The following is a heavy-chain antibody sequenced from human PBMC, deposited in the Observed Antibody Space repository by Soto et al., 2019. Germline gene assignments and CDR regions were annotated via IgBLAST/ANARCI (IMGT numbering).Heavy chain of an antibody. J-gene: IGHJ4*02. CDR2: NKHNGST. CDR1: GGSFSGYY. Sequence: SETLSLTCAVYGGSFSGYYWSWIRQPPGKGLEWVGENKHNGSTNYNPSLKGRVTISVDTSKKLFSLNLSSVTAGDRVVFFCTGGTDIEVAPAALDWGKGSLVTVPS. D-gene: IGHD2-2*01. CDR3: TGGTDIEVAPAALD. V-gene: IGHV4-34*01.